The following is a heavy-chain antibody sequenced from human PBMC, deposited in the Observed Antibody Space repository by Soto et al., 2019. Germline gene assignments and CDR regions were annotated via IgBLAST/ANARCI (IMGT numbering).Heavy chain of an antibody. CDR1: GYXFTSYW. D-gene: IGHD6-13*01. CDR2: IYPGYSDT. J-gene: IGHJ4*02. V-gene: IGHV5-51*01. Sequence: EXLKSCDKGSGYXFTSYWLAWVRHMPGKGLEWMGIIYPGYSDTRYSPSFQGQVTISADKSIRTDYLQWSSLKASDTDMYYFARRRKYSRSPFDYWGQGTLGTVSS. CDR3: ARRRKYSRSPFDY.